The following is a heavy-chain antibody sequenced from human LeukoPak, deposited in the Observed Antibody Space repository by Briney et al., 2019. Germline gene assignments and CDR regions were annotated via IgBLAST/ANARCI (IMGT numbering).Heavy chain of an antibody. V-gene: IGHV7-4-1*02. J-gene: IGHJ4*02. CDR1: GYTFTNYA. CDR2: INTNTGNP. D-gene: IGHD3-9*01. Sequence: GGSLRLSCAASGYTFTNYAMNWVRQAPGQGLEWMGWINTNTGNPTYAQGFTGRFVFSLDTSVSTAYLQISSLKAEDTAVYYCARGSGLRYFDCLSGYWGQGTLVTVSS. CDR3: ARGSGLRYFDCLSGY.